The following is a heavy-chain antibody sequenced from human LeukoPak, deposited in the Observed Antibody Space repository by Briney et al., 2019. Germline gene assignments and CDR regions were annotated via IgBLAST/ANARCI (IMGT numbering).Heavy chain of an antibody. CDR3: ARDPGLYDFWSGYPEALGWFDP. CDR2: IKQDGSEK. Sequence: GGSLRLSCAASGFTFSSYWMSWVRQAPGKGLEWVANIKQDGSEKYYVDSVKGRFTISRDNAKNSLYLQMNSLRAEDTAVYYCARDPGLYDFWSGYPEALGWFDPWGQGTLVTVSS. J-gene: IGHJ5*02. CDR1: GFTFSSYW. V-gene: IGHV3-7*01. D-gene: IGHD3-3*01.